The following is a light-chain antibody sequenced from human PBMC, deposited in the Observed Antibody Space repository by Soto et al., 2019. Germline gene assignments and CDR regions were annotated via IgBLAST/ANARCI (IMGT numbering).Light chain of an antibody. J-gene: IGKJ2*01. CDR1: QSISSS. CDR2: AAS. CDR3: QQSYSSPQMYT. Sequence: DIQMTQSPSSLSSSVGDRVTITCRASQSISSSLNWYQQKPGKAPDLLIYAASNLQSGVPSRFSGSGSGTDFTITISSLQPEDFATYYCQQSYSSPQMYTFGQVTKLEIK. V-gene: IGKV1-39*01.